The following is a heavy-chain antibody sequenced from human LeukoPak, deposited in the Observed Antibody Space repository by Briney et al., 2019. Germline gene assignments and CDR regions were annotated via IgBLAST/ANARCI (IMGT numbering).Heavy chain of an antibody. CDR2: IIPVFDTA. J-gene: IGHJ4*02. D-gene: IGHD3-16*01. CDR3: AWSGEKRLVYFDF. V-gene: IGHV1-69*05. CDR1: GDTFSNYD. Sequence: ASVKVSCKASGDTFSNYDVTWVRQAPGQGLEWMGRIIPVFDTAKYAQNFQGRVTMTTDESSSTAYMELYSLRSEDTAVYYYAWSGEKRLVYFDFGGKGPLAPVSS.